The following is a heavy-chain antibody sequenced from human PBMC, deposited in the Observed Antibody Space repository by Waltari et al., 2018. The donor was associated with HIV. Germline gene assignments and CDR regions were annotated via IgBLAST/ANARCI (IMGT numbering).Heavy chain of an antibody. CDR1: GFTFSSYG. Sequence: QVQLVESGGGVVQPGGSLRLSCAASGFTFSSYGMHWVRQAPGKGLEWVAFIRYDGSNKYYADSVKGRFTISRDNSKNTLYLQMNSLRAEDTAVYYCAKAYYYDSSGYSSFDYWGQGTLVTVSS. V-gene: IGHV3-30*02. CDR2: IRYDGSNK. D-gene: IGHD3-22*01. J-gene: IGHJ4*02. CDR3: AKAYYYDSSGYSSFDY.